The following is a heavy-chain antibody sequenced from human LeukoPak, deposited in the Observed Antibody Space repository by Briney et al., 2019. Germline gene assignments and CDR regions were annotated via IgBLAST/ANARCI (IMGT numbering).Heavy chain of an antibody. CDR2: IIPIFGTA. Sequence: ASVKVSCKASGGTFSSYAISWVRQAPGQGLEWMGGIIPIFGTANYAQKFQGRVTITADESTSTAYMELSSLTSEDTAVYYCARVKGGIAARINAFDIWGQGTMVTVSS. CDR1: GGTFSSYA. J-gene: IGHJ3*02. D-gene: IGHD6-6*01. V-gene: IGHV1-69*13. CDR3: ARVKGGIAARINAFDI.